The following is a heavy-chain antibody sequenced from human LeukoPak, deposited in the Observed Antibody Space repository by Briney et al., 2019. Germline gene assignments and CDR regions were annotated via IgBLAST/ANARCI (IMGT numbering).Heavy chain of an antibody. J-gene: IGHJ4*02. V-gene: IGHV3-48*03. CDR1: GFTFSSYE. CDR3: ARGANYYGSGSYHEVVDY. CDR2: ISTSGSTI. Sequence: GGSLRLSCAASGFTFSSYEMNWVRQAPGKGLEWVSYISTSGSTIYYADSVKGRFTISRDNAKNSLYLQMNSLRAEDTAVYYCARGANYYGSGSYHEVVDYWGQGTLVTVSS. D-gene: IGHD3-10*01.